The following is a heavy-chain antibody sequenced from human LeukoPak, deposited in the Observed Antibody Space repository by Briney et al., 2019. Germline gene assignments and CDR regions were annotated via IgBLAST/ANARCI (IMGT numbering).Heavy chain of an antibody. J-gene: IGHJ4*02. D-gene: IGHD3-3*01. CDR1: GDSISSGSYY. CDR3: AREVNILEGGFDY. CDR2: IYTSGST. V-gene: IGHV4-61*02. Sequence: PSQTLSLTCTVSGDSISSGSYYWSWIRQPAGKGLEWIGRIYTSGSTNYNPSLKSRVTISVDTSKNQFSLKLSSVTAADTAVYYCAREVNILEGGFDYWGQGTLVTVSS.